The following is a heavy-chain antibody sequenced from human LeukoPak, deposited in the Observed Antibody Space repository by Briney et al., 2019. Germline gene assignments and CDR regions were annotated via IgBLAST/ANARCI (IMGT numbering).Heavy chain of an antibody. CDR3: AKDPTTEPFV. CDR1: GFTFSSYG. Sequence: GGSLRLSCAASGFTFSSYGMHWVRQAPGKGLEWVAVIWYDGSKKYYADSVKGRFPISRDNSKTALYLQMHSLRAEDTAVYYCAKDPTTEPFVWGQGTLVTVSS. D-gene: IGHD4-17*01. CDR2: IWYDGSKK. J-gene: IGHJ4*02. V-gene: IGHV3-33*06.